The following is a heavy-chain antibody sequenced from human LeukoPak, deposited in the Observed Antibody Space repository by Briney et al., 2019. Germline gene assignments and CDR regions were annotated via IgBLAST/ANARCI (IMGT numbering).Heavy chain of an antibody. D-gene: IGHD4-17*01. CDR1: GGSISGYY. CDR3: ARLSTVTTSFDY. CDR2: IYTSGTT. V-gene: IGHV4-4*07. J-gene: IGHJ4*02. Sequence: SETLSLTCTVSGGSISGYYWSWIRQAPGKGLEWSGRIYTSGTTHYNPSLKSRVTMSVDTSKNQFSLKLSSVTAADTAVYYCARLSTVTTSFDYWGQGTLVTVSS.